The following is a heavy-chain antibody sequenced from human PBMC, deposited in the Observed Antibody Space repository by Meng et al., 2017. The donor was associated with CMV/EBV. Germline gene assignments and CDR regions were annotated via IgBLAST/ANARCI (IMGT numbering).Heavy chain of an antibody. Sequence: GGSLRLSCAASGFTFSSYAMSWVRQAPGKGLEWVSAISGSGGSTYYADSVKGRFTISRDNSKNTLYLQMNSLRDEDTAVYYCAKVRGRSGWYGYRDAFDIWGQGTMVTVSS. D-gene: IGHD6-19*01. CDR2: ISGSGGST. J-gene: IGHJ3*02. V-gene: IGHV3-23*01. CDR3: AKVRGRSGWYGYRDAFDI. CDR1: GFTFSSYA.